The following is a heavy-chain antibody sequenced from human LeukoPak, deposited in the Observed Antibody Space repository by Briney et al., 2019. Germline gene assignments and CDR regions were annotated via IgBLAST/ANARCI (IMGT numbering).Heavy chain of an antibody. J-gene: IGHJ4*02. CDR2: ISSSGSTI. V-gene: IGHV3-11*01. CDR3: TGYCSGGSCFTAGY. CDR1: GFTFSDYY. Sequence: KPGGSLRLSCAASGFTFSDYYMSWIRQAPGKGLEWVSYISSSGSTIYYADSVKGRFTISSDNAKNSLYLQMNSLRAEDTAVYYCTGYCSGGSCFTAGYWGQGTLVTVSS. D-gene: IGHD2-15*01.